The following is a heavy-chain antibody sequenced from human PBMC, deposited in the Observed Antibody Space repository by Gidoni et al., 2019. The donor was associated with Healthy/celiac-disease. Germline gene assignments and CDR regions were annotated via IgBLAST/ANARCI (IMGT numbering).Heavy chain of an antibody. V-gene: IGHV3-23*01. J-gene: IGHJ4*02. Sequence: EVQLLESGGGLVQPGGSLRLPCSASGFPFSSYALSWVRPAPGKGLEWVSAISGSGGSTYYADSVKGRFTISRDNSKNTLYLKMNSLRAEDTAVYYCAKESIAVAGTSGYFDYWGQGTLVTVSS. CDR3: AKESIAVAGTSGYFDY. CDR1: GFPFSSYA. CDR2: ISGSGGST. D-gene: IGHD6-19*01.